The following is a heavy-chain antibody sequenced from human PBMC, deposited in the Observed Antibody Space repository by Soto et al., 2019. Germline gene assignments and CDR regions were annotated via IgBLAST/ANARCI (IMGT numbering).Heavy chain of an antibody. CDR3: ARSEGYSSSWYVY. CDR1: GGSISSSNW. D-gene: IGHD6-13*01. J-gene: IGHJ4*02. CDR2: IYHSGST. V-gene: IGHV4-4*02. Sequence: PSETLSLTCAVSGGSISSSNWWSWVRQPPGKGLEWIGEIYHSGSTNYNPSLKSRVTISVDKSKNQFSLKLSSVTAADTAVYYCARSEGYSSSWYVYWGQGTLVTVSS.